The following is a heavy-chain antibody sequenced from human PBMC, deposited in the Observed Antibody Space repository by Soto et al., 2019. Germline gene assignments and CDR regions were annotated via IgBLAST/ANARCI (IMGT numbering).Heavy chain of an antibody. V-gene: IGHV4-59*08. D-gene: IGHD1-26*01. CDR2: VHDSWGS. Sequence: QVPLQESGPGLVKPSETLSLSCTVSGGSISNYYWSWFRQTPGKGLEWIGYVHDSWGSNYNQSLKSRVAISLDTSKSQFALKLTSVTATDTAVYYCARQGFWALHGLVDVWGQGTTVTVSS. J-gene: IGHJ6*02. CDR1: GGSISNYY. CDR3: ARQGFWALHGLVDV.